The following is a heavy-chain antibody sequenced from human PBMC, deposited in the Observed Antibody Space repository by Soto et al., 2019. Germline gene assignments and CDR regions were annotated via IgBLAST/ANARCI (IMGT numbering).Heavy chain of an antibody. CDR3: ARHEGYSYGPLYYYYYGMDV. CDR2: IYYSGST. CDR1: GGSISSSSYY. D-gene: IGHD5-18*01. J-gene: IGHJ6*02. V-gene: IGHV4-39*01. Sequence: QLQLQESGPGLVKPSETLSLTCTVSGGSISSSSYYWGWIRQPPGKGLEWIGSIYYSGSTYYNPSLKSRVTISVDTSKNQFSLKLSSVTAADTAVYYCARHEGYSYGPLYYYYYGMDVWGQGTTVTVSS.